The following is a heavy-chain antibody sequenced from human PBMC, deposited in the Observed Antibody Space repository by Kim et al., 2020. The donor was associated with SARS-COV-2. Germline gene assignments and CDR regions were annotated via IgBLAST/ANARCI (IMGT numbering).Heavy chain of an antibody. CDR2: IWYDGSNK. CDR1: GFTFSSYA. J-gene: IGHJ4*02. D-gene: IGHD3-10*01. Sequence: LSLTCAASGFTFSSYAMHWVRQAPGKGLEWVAVIWYDGSNKYYADSVKGRFTISRDNSKNTLYLQMNSLRAEDTAVYYCAKVISGYYYGSGSSGYFDYWGQGTLVTVSS. V-gene: IGHV3-33*06. CDR3: AKVISGYYYGSGSSGYFDY.